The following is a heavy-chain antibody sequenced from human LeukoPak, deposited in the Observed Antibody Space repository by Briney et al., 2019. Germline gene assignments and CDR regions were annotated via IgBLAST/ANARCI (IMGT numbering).Heavy chain of an antibody. D-gene: IGHD2-2*02. V-gene: IGHV3-48*03. J-gene: IGHJ3*02. CDR1: GFTFSSYE. Sequence: GGSLRLSRAASGFTFSSYEMNWVRQAPGKGLEWVSYISSSGSTIYYADSVKGRFTISRDNAKNSLYLQMNSLRAEDTAVYYCARAHLVVPAAIQYAFDIWGQGTMVTVSS. CDR3: ARAHLVVPAAIQYAFDI. CDR2: ISSSGSTI.